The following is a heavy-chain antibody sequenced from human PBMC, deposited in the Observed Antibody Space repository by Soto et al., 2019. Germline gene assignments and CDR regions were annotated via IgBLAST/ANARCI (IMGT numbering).Heavy chain of an antibody. D-gene: IGHD6-19*01. CDR1: DGSISSSSYY. J-gene: IGHJ5*02. CDR2: IYYSGSI. CDR3: ARQSSGWYNWFDP. Sequence: SETLSLTCSVSDGSISSSSYYWGWIRQPPGKGLEWIGSIYYSGSIYYNPSLKSRVTISVDTSKNQFSLKLSSVTAAETAVYYCARQSSGWYNWFDPWGQGTLVTVSS. V-gene: IGHV4-39*01.